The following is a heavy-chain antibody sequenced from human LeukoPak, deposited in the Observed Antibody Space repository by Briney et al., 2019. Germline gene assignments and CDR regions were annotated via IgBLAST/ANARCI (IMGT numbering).Heavy chain of an antibody. CDR2: IYSGGDT. J-gene: IGHJ4*02. CDR3: ARDYDGFDY. Sequence: PGGSLRLSCAASGFTVSSNSMSRVRQAPAQGLEWVSVIYSGGDTYYADSVKGRFTISRDISKNTVSLQMNSLRAEDTAVYYCARDYDGFDYWGQGTLVTVS. V-gene: IGHV3-53*01. D-gene: IGHD3-16*01. CDR1: GFTVSSNS.